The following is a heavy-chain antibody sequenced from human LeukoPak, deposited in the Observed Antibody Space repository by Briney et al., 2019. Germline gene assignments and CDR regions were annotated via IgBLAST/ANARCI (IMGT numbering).Heavy chain of an antibody. CDR3: TTDLGTYYHGSQRLIPIDY. J-gene: IGHJ4*02. Sequence: PGGSLRLSCAASGFSFGNAWMSWVRQAPGKGLEWIGRIKSKTDGETTNYAEPVRGRFTISRDDSKSAVYLQMNSLKIEDTAVYYCTTDLGTYYHGSQRLIPIDYWGQGTLVTVSS. CDR1: GFSFGNAW. V-gene: IGHV3-15*01. D-gene: IGHD3-10*01. CDR2: IKSKTDGETT.